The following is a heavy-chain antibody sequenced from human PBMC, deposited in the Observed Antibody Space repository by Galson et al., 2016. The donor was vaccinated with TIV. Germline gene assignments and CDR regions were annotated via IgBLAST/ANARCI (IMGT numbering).Heavy chain of an antibody. CDR1: GFSFSDYY. CDR3: VRGSLDL. Sequence: SLRLSCAVSGFSFSDYYMIWVRQAPGKGLQWVSYISSTGILTNYADSVKGRFTVSRDNAKGSLFLQMNSLRAEDTALNYCVRGSLDLWGQGTFVTVSS. V-gene: IGHV3-11*05. CDR2: ISSTGILT. J-gene: IGHJ5*02.